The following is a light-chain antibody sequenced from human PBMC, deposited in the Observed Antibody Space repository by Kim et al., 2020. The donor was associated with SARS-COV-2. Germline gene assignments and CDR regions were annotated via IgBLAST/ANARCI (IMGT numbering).Light chain of an antibody. V-gene: IGLV3-1*01. Sequence: VSVSPGQTASMTCSGDKLGNKYTCWYQQKPGQSPVLVIYRDSRRPSGIPERFSGSNSGNTATLTISGTQAMDEADYYCQTWDSSGVFGGGTQLTVL. CDR2: RDS. CDR3: QTWDSSGV. J-gene: IGLJ2*01. CDR1: KLGNKY.